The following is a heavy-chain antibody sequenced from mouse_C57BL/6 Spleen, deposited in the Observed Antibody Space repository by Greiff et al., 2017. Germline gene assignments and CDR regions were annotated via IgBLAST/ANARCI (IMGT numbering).Heavy chain of an antibody. CDR1: GFSLSTSGMG. V-gene: IGHV8-12*01. CDR3: ARVVTSGTPLYYYAMDY. Sequence: QVTLKESGPGILQSSQTLSLTCSFSGFSLSTSGMGVSWIRQPSGMGLEWLALIYWDDDKRYNPSLKSRLPISTDTSRNQVFLKVTSVDTAETSTDYCARVVTSGTPLYYYAMDYWGQGTSVTVSS. J-gene: IGHJ4*01. D-gene: IGHD2-2*01. CDR2: IYWDDDK.